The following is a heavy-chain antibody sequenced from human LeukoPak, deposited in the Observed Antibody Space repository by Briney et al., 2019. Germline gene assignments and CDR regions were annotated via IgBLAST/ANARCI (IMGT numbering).Heavy chain of an antibody. Sequence: PGGSLRLSCAASGFTFRSYWMHWVRQAPGKGPVWVSRINNDGSTKTYADSVKGRFTISRDNAKNTLYLQMNSLRAEDTAVYYCARDLRCAFDYSGWVDNWFDPWGQGTLVTVSS. CDR2: INNDGSTK. D-gene: IGHD3-10*01. CDR3: ARDLRCAFDYSGWVDNWFDP. J-gene: IGHJ5*02. V-gene: IGHV3-74*01. CDR1: GFTFRSYW.